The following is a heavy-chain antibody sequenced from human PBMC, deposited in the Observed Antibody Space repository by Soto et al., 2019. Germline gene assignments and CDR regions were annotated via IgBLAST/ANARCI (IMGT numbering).Heavy chain of an antibody. J-gene: IGHJ4*02. V-gene: IGHV4-59*08. Sequence: QVQLQESGPGLVKPSETLSLTCTVSGDSISPYYWSWLRPPPGKGLEWIGFIYSFGSTNYNASLESRVSMSVDTSKNQVSLKLTSVTAADTAVYYCARHKSTVSLLDHWCQGMLVTVSS. CDR1: GDSISPYY. D-gene: IGHD4-17*01. CDR2: IYSFGST. CDR3: ARHKSTVSLLDH.